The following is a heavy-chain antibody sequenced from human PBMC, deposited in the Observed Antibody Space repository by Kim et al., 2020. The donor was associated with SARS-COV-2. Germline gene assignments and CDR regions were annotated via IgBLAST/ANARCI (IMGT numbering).Heavy chain of an antibody. V-gene: IGHV3-11*05. D-gene: IGHD6-19*01. Sequence: GGSLRPSCAASGFTFSDYYMTFIRQAPGKGLEWVSYISSSGSYTNYADSVKGRFTISSDNAKNSLYLQMNSLRAEDTAVDYCAGGDTGGWDDYWGQGTL. J-gene: IGHJ4*02. CDR1: GFTFSDYY. CDR3: AGGDTGGWDDY. CDR2: ISSSGSYT.